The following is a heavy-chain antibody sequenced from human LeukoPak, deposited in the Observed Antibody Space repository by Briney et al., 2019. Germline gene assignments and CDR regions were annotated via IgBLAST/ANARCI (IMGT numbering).Heavy chain of an antibody. CDR2: INTDGSST. V-gene: IGHV3-74*01. Sequence: GGSLRLSCAASGFTFSNYWMHWVRQAPGKGLVWVSRINTDGSSTNYADSVKGRFIISRDNSKNTLYLQMNSLRAEDTAVYYCAKDPGWPYSPLDYRGQGTLVTVSS. J-gene: IGHJ4*02. D-gene: IGHD2-15*01. CDR1: GFTFSNYW. CDR3: AKDPGWPYSPLDY.